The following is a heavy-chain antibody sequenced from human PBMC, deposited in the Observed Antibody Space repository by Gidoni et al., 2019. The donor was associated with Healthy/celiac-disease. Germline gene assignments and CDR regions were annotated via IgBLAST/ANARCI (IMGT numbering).Heavy chain of an antibody. J-gene: IGHJ3*02. V-gene: IGHV3-72*01. D-gene: IGHD3-22*01. CDR1: GCTFSDHY. Sequence: EVQLVESGGGLVQPGGSLRLSRAASGCTFSDHYMDWVRQAPGKGLEWVCRTRNKANSYTTEYAASVKGRFTISRDDSKNSLYLQMNSLKTEDTAVYYCARGGYYDSSGYYQRAFDIWGQGTMVTVSS. CDR2: TRNKANSYTT. CDR3: ARGGYYDSSGYYQRAFDI.